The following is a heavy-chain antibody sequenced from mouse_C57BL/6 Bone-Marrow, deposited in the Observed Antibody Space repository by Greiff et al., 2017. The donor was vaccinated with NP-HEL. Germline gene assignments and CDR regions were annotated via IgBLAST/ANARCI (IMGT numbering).Heavy chain of an antibody. J-gene: IGHJ1*03. V-gene: IGHV5-4*03. CDR1: GFTFSSYA. Sequence: EVKLVESGGGLVKPGGSLKLSCAASGFTFSSYAMSWVRQTPEKRLEWVATISDGGSYTYYPDNVKGRFTISRDKAKNNLYLQMSHLKSEDTAMYYCARYYWYFDVWGTGTTVTVSS. CDR3: ARYYWYFDV. CDR2: ISDGGSYT.